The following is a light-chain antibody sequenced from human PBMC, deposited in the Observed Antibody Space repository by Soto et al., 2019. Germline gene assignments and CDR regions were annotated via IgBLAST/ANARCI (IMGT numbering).Light chain of an antibody. CDR1: QSISSY. J-gene: IGKJ5*01. CDR2: AAS. CDR3: QQSYSTPEIT. V-gene: IGKV1-39*01. Sequence: IHMTHAPSSLSASVLYRVTITCLSSQSISSYLNWYQQKPGKAPKLLIYAASSLQSGVPSRFSGSGSGTDFTLTISSLQPEDFATYYCQQSYSTPEITFGQGTRL.